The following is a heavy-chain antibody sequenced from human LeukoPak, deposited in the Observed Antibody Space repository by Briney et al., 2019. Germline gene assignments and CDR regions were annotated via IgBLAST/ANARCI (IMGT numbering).Heavy chain of an antibody. CDR3: ARVRNDSSGYYRNYFDY. CDR2: IYYSGST. Sequence: SETLSLTCTVSGGSISSYYWSWIRQPPGKGLEWIGYIYYSGSTNYNPSLKSRVTIPVDTSKNQFSLKLSSVTAADTAVYYCARVRNDSSGYYRNYFDYWGQGTLVTVSS. D-gene: IGHD3-22*01. J-gene: IGHJ4*02. CDR1: GGSISSYY. V-gene: IGHV4-59*01.